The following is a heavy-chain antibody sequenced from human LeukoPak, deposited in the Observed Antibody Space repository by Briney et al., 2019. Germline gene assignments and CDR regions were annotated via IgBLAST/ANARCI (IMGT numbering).Heavy chain of an antibody. Sequence: GGSLRLSCAASGFTFSDYYMSCIRQAPGKGLEWVSYISSSSSYTNYADSVKGRFTISRDNAKNSLYLQMNSLRAEDTAVYYCARAYSGSYYGMDVWGQGTTVTVSS. V-gene: IGHV3-11*06. D-gene: IGHD1-26*01. CDR1: GFTFSDYY. J-gene: IGHJ6*02. CDR3: ARAYSGSYYGMDV. CDR2: ISSSSSYT.